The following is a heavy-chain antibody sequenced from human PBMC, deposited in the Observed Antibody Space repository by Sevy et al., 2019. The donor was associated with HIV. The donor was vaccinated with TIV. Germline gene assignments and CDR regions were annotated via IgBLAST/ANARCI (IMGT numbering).Heavy chain of an antibody. Sequence: GGSLRLSCAASGFTFSSYWMSWVRQAPGKGLEWVAHIKRDGTEKYYVDSVKGRFTISRDNAKNSLYLQMNSLRAEDTAEYYCARDCSSSSCLWGMDVWGQGTTVTVSS. CDR1: GFTFSSYW. J-gene: IGHJ6*02. D-gene: IGHD2-2*01. V-gene: IGHV3-7*03. CDR2: IKRDGTEK. CDR3: ARDCSSSSCLWGMDV.